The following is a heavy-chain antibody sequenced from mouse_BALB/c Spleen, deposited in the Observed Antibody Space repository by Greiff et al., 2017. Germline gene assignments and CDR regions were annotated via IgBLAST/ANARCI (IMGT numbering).Heavy chain of an antibody. D-gene: IGHD1-3*01. CDR1: GFTFSSFG. CDR3: AREVNYYFDY. Sequence: EVQVVESGGGLVQPGGSRKLSCAASGFTFSSFGMHWVRQAPEKGLEWVAYISSGSSTIYYADTVKGRFTISRDNPKNTLFLQMTSLRSEDTAMYYCAREVNYYFDYWGQGTTLTVSS. J-gene: IGHJ2*01. CDR2: ISSGSSTI. V-gene: IGHV5-17*02.